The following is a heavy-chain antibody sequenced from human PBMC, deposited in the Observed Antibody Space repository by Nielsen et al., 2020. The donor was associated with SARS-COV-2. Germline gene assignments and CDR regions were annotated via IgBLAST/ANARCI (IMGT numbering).Heavy chain of an antibody. CDR2: ISGSGGST. J-gene: IGHJ4*02. CDR3: AKDPPTVYSYGYGFDY. D-gene: IGHD5-18*01. CDR1: GFTFSSYA. V-gene: IGHV3-23*01. Sequence: GGSLRLSCAASGFTFSSYAMSWVRQAPGKGLEWVSAISGSGGSTYYADSVKGRFTISRDNSKNTLYLQMNSLRAEDTAVYYCAKDPPTVYSYGYGFDYWGQGALVTVSS.